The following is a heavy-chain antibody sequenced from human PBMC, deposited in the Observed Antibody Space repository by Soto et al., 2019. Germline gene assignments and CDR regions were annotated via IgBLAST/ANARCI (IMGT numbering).Heavy chain of an antibody. CDR2: ISAYNGNT. CDR3: ARAQGITMVQGVVKGSFDP. D-gene: IGHD3-10*01. J-gene: IGHJ5*02. CDR1: GYTFTSYG. V-gene: IGHV1-18*01. Sequence: QVQLVQSGAEVKKPGASVKVSCKASGYTFTSYGISWVRQAPGQGLEWMGWISAYNGNTNYAQKLQGRVTMTTDTSTSTAYLELRSLRPDDTAVYYCARAQGITMVQGVVKGSFDPWGQGTLVTVSS.